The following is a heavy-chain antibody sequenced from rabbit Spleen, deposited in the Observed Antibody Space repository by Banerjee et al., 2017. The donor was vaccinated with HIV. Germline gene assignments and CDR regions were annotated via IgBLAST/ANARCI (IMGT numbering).Heavy chain of an antibody. CDR2: IDTGSSGLT. CDR1: GVSFSSNYY. V-gene: IGHV1S40*01. CDR3: ARDTGTSFSTYGMDL. D-gene: IGHD8-1*01. J-gene: IGHJ6*01. Sequence: QSLEESGGDLVKPGASLTLTCTASGVSFSSNYYMCWVRQAPGKGLEWIACIDTGSSGLTYFASWAKGRFTISKTSSTTVTLQVTSLTAADTATYFCARDTGTSFSTYGMDLWGPGTLVTVS.